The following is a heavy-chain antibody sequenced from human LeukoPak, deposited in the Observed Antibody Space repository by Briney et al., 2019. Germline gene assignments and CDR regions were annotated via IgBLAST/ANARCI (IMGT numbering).Heavy chain of an antibody. V-gene: IGHV3-30*04. J-gene: IGHJ4*02. D-gene: IGHD3-22*01. CDR1: GFTFRSYA. Sequence: GRSLRLSCAASGFTFRSYAIHWVRQAPGQGLEWVTIMSSDGSYKNYADSVKGRFTISRDNSKNSLYLQMNSLRAEDTAVYYCARDTPYYYDSSGYYGGYFDYWGQGTLVTVSS. CDR2: MSSDGSYK. CDR3: ARDTPYYYDSSGYYGGYFDY.